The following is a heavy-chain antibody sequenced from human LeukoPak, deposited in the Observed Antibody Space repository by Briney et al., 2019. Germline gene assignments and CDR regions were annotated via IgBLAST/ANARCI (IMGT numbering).Heavy chain of an antibody. CDR3: ARGSGRRGFDP. D-gene: IGHD6-25*01. V-gene: IGHV4-31*03. CDR1: GGSISSGGYY. Sequence: SETLSLTCTVSGGSISSGGYYWSWIRQHPGKGLEWIGYIYYSGSTYYNPSLKSRVTISVDTSKNQFSLKLSSVTAADTGVYYCARGSGRRGFDPWGQGTLVTVSS. J-gene: IGHJ5*02. CDR2: IYYSGST.